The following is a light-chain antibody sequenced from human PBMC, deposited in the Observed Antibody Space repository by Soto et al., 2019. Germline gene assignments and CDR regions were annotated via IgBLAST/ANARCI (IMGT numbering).Light chain of an antibody. Sequence: EIVMTQSPATLSVSPGERVTLSCRASQSLSGNLAWYQQKPGQAPRLLIYDASTRATGIPARFSGSGSRTEFTLTISSLQSEDFAVYFCQQYNIWPPITFGQGTRLEIK. V-gene: IGKV3-15*01. CDR1: QSLSGN. CDR3: QQYNIWPPIT. J-gene: IGKJ5*01. CDR2: DAS.